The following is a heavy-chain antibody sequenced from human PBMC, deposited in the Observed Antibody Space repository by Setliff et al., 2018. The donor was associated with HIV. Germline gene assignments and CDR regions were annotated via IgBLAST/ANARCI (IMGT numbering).Heavy chain of an antibody. J-gene: IGHJ6*03. CDR1: GFTFSSYW. V-gene: IGHV3-7*03. CDR2: KKQDGSEK. CDR3: ASWPSSYWSYSYYYIDV. Sequence: TGGSLKLSCAASGFTFSSYWMSWVRQAPGKGLEFMANKKQDGSEKYYVDSVKGRFTISRDNAKNSLHLQMNSLSAEDTAVYYCASWPSSYWSYSYYYIDVWGKGTTVTVSS. D-gene: IGHD6-13*01.